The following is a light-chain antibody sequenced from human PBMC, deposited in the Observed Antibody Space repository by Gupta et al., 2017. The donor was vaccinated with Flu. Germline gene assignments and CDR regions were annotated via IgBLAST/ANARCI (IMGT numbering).Light chain of an antibody. CDR2: DGS. V-gene: IGKV3-20*01. CDR1: QSVNNNY. CDR3: QQDCSFQT. Sequence: EIVLTHPACILSLPRGERATLPCRHSQSVNNNYLAWYQQKPGQAPRLLIYDGSTGHTEIPTRFSGSGSGTDFTLIINELEPEDFATYYCQQDCSFQTFGGGTKVEI. J-gene: IGKJ4*01.